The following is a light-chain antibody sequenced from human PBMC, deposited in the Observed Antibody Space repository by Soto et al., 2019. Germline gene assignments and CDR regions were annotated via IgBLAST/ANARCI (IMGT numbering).Light chain of an antibody. J-gene: IGKJ4*01. CDR2: AAS. V-gene: IGKV1-12*01. Sequence: DIQMTQSPSSVSASVGDRVTITCRASRGISSWLAWYQQKPGKAPKLLIYAASSLQSGVPSRFSGSGSGTDFTLTISSLQHEDFATCYCQQANSFPLTIGGGTKVEIK. CDR1: RGISSW. CDR3: QQANSFPLT.